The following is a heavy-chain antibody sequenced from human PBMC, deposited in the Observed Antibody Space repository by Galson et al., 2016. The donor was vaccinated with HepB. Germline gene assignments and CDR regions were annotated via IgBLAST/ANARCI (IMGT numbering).Heavy chain of an antibody. Sequence: SLRLSCAASGFTFSSYTMNWLRQAPGKGLEWVAYISNDGSIRYFADSEKGRFTISRDNSKNTLFLHMSSLRAEDTAVYYCAKRDLLWFGDPNAFDVWGQGTMATVSS. CDR3: AKRDLLWFGDPNAFDV. V-gene: IGHV3-30*18. D-gene: IGHD3-10*01. CDR2: ISNDGSIR. CDR1: GFTFSSYT. J-gene: IGHJ3*01.